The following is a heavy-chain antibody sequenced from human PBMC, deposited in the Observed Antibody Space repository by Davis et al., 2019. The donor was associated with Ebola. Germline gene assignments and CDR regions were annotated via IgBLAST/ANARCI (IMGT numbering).Heavy chain of an antibody. J-gene: IGHJ6*02. Sequence: GESLKISCAASGFTFSDYYMSWIRQAPGKGLQWVSYISSSGSTIYYADSVKGRFTISRDNAKNSLYLQMNSLRAEDTAVYYCARPRDGYEYGMDVWGQGTTVTVSS. CDR1: GFTFSDYY. CDR3: ARPRDGYEYGMDV. CDR2: ISSSGSTI. V-gene: IGHV3-11*01. D-gene: IGHD5-24*01.